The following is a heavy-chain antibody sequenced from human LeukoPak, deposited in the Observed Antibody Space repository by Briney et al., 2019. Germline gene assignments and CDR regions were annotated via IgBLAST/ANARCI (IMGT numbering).Heavy chain of an antibody. CDR1: GVSISSYY. CDR3: AREGYSGSYWAYNWFDP. V-gene: IGHV4-59*01. J-gene: IGHJ5*02. D-gene: IGHD1-26*01. Sequence: PSETLSLTCNVSGVSISSYYWSWTRQPAGKGLEWIGYIYYSGSTNYNPSLKSRVTISVDTSKNQFSLKLSSVTAADTAVYYCAREGYSGSYWAYNWFDPWGQGTLVTVSS. CDR2: IYYSGST.